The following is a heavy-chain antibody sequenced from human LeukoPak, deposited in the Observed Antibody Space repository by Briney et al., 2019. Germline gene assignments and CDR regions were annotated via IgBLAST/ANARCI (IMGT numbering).Heavy chain of an antibody. CDR1: GFIFNTYA. D-gene: IGHD3-10*01. Sequence: GGSLRLSCAASGFIFNTYAMSWVRQAPGKGLEWVSTIRRSGESTYYADSVQGRFTISRDNSLYTVYLQMDSLRGDDTAVYYCAKDRISYSTSPGELSHWGQGTLVIVSS. CDR2: IRRSGEST. CDR3: AKDRISYSTSPGELSH. V-gene: IGHV3-23*01. J-gene: IGHJ4*02.